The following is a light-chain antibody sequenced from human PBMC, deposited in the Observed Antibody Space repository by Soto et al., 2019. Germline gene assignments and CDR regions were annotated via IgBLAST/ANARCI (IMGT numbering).Light chain of an antibody. CDR3: QQYNSYSYT. V-gene: IGKV1-5*01. CDR2: DAS. CDR1: QSISSW. Sequence: DIQMTQSPSTLSASVGDRVTITCRASQSISSWLAWYQQKPGKAPKLLIYDASSLESGVPSRFSGSGSGTEFTLTISSLQHDDFATYYFQQYNSYSYTFGQGNKLEIK. J-gene: IGKJ2*01.